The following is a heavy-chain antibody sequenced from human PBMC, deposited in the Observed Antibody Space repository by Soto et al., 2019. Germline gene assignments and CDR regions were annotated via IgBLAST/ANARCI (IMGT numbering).Heavy chain of an antibody. CDR1: GYTFTNYG. V-gene: IGHV1-18*04. D-gene: IGHD3-22*01. Sequence: QVQLVESGAEVKKPGASVKVSCKASGYTFTNYGISWVRQAPGQGLEWMGWISGYNGNTKYAQKFQGRVTMTTDTPTNTGYMELRSLRSDDTAVYYCARYREYYYDSSGNYYYHYGMDVWGQGTTVTVS. CDR3: ARYREYYYDSSGNYYYHYGMDV. CDR2: ISGYNGNT. J-gene: IGHJ6*02.